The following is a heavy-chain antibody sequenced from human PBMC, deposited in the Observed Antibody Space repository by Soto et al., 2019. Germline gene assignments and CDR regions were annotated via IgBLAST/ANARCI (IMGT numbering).Heavy chain of an antibody. D-gene: IGHD6-19*01. CDR3: ARGGWTNDY. J-gene: IGHJ4*02. V-gene: IGHV4-59*01. CDR1: GGSISGSY. CDR2: VHYSGST. Sequence: SETLSLTCIVSGGSISGSYWSWIRQPPGKGLEWIGYVHYSGSTNYNPSLKSRVTVSVDTSKNQFSLRLSSVTAADTAVYYCARGGWTNDYWGQGTMVTVSS.